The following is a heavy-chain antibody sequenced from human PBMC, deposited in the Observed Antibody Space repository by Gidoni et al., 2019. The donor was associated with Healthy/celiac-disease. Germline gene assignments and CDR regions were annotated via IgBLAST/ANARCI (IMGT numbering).Heavy chain of an antibody. CDR1: GFTFSGAA. J-gene: IGHJ4*02. V-gene: IGHV3-73*02. Sequence: EVQLVESGGGLVQPGGSLTLSCAASGFTFSGAAMHWVRQASGKGLEWVVRIRSKANSYATAYAASVKGRVTISRDDSKNTAYLQMNSLKTEDTAVYYCTVLPHGNNFDYWGQGTLVTVSS. CDR3: TVLPHGNNFDY. D-gene: IGHD1-1*01. CDR2: IRSKANSYAT.